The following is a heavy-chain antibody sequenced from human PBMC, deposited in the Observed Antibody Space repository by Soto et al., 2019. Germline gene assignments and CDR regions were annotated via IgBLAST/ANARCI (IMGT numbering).Heavy chain of an antibody. CDR1: GGSISQYY. Sequence: QVQLQESGPGLVKPSETLSLSCGVSGGSISQYYWSWIRQPAGKGLEWIGRIYSGGSTNYNPSLRSLVTMSVYTSKNQFSLKLSSVTAADTAVYSCARGPGGFGDFSLDYWGQGTLVTVSS. CDR3: ARGPGGFGDFSLDY. CDR2: IYSGGST. V-gene: IGHV4-4*07. J-gene: IGHJ4*02. D-gene: IGHD3-10*01.